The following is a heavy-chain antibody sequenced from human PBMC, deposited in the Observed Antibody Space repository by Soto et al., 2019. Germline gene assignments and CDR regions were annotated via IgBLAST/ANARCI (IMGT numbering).Heavy chain of an antibody. V-gene: IGHV3-53*01. Sequence: LRRSCAAFGLTVSGKKYMAWVRQAPGKGLEWVSGVYDTDGTYYADSVKGRFTSSRDSSKTIVYLQMNSLRPDGTAVYYCASWRLQEHAYDIWGLGTTVTVSS. CDR1: GLTVSGKKY. CDR2: VYDTDGT. J-gene: IGHJ3*02. D-gene: IGHD4-4*01. CDR3: ASWRLQEHAYDI.